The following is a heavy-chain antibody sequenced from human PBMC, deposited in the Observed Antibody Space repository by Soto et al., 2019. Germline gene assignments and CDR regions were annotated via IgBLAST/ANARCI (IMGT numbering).Heavy chain of an antibody. CDR1: GGSFSGYY. D-gene: IGHD6-13*01. V-gene: IGHV4-34*01. CDR3: ARRSSSSWGVGY. CDR2: INHSGST. Sequence: PSETLSLTCAVYGGSFSGYYWGWIRQPPGKGLEWIGEINHSGSTNYNPSLKSRVTISVDTSKNQFSLKLSSVTAADTAVYYCARRSSSSWGVGYWGQGTLVTVS. J-gene: IGHJ4*02.